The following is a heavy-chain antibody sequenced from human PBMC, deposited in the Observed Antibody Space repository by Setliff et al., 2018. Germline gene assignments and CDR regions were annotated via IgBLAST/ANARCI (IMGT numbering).Heavy chain of an antibody. CDR2: IYYSGNT. Sequence: ASETLSLTCAVSVYSISRDCHWGWIRQPPGKGLEWIGSIYYSGNTYYNASLKGRVTISGDTSKNQFSPKLTAVTAADTAIYYCARHRAVAGAYYFDFWGQGTLVTVSS. CDR1: VYSISRDCH. J-gene: IGHJ4*02. CDR3: ARHRAVAGAYYFDF. D-gene: IGHD6-19*01. V-gene: IGHV4-38-2*01.